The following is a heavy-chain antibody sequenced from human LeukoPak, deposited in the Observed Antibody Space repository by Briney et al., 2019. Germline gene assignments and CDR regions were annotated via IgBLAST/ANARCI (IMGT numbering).Heavy chain of an antibody. CDR3: ARRPPGYWTDG. V-gene: IGHV1-8*01. Sequence: ASVKVSCKASVYTFTSYDINWVRQATGQGREWMGWMNPNSGNTGYAQKSQGTVTMTRNTFISTAYMELSSLRSEDTAVYHCARRPPGYWTDGWGQGTLVTVSS. J-gene: IGHJ4*02. D-gene: IGHD2-15*01. CDR1: VYTFTSYD. CDR2: MNPNSGNT.